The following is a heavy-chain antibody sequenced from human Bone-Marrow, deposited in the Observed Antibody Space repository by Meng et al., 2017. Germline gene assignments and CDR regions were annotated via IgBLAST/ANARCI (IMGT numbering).Heavy chain of an antibody. CDR2: IYHGGDT. CDR3: ASWIYSCGWQ. Sequence: GQLHESGPGLVKPSGTLSLTCVVSGGSISSIDWWSWVRQPPGKGLEWIGEIYHGGDTNYNPSLKSRVTIAIDKSKNQFSLKLSSVTAADTAVYYCASWIYSCGWQWGQGALVTVSS. CDR1: GGSISSIDW. D-gene: IGHD6-19*01. V-gene: IGHV4/OR15-8*02. J-gene: IGHJ4*02.